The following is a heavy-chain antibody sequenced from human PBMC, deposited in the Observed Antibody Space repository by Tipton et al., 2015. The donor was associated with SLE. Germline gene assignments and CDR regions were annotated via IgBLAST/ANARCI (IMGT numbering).Heavy chain of an antibody. D-gene: IGHD5-18*01. V-gene: IGHV4-39*07. CDR1: GGSISSSSYY. CDR3: ARDYGGGYSYGDAFDI. CDR2: IYYSGST. J-gene: IGHJ3*02. Sequence: TLSLTCAVSGGSISSSSYYWSWVRQHPGKGLEWIGSIYYSGSTYYNPSLKSRVTISVDTSKNQFSLKLSSVTAADTAVYYCARDYGGGYSYGDAFDIWGQGTMVTVSS.